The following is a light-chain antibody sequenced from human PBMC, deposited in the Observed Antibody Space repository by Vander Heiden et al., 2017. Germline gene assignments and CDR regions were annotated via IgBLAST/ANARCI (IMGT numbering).Light chain of an antibody. V-gene: IGLV2-14*01. CDR2: EVS. Sequence: QSALTQPASVSGSPGQSITISCTGTSSDAGGYNYFSRYQQHPGKAPKLMIYEVSNRPSGVSNRFSGSKSGNTASLTISGLQAEDEADYYCSSYTSSSTPVFGGGTKLTVL. J-gene: IGLJ3*02. CDR1: SSDAGGYNY. CDR3: SSYTSSSTPV.